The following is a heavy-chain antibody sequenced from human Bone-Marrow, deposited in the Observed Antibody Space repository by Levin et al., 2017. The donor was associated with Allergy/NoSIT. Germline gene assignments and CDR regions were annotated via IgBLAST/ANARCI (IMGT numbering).Heavy chain of an antibody. V-gene: IGHV3-21*01. J-gene: IGHJ4*02. CDR2: ITTSGTYI. CDR3: ARDLFGRVMATFGDFDY. CDR1: GFTFSTYS. D-gene: IGHD3-16*01. Sequence: GGSLRLSCAASGFTFSTYSMNWVRQAPGKGLEWVSSITTSGTYIYYADSVKGRFTISRDDAKNSLYLQMNSLRAEDTAVYYCARDLFGRVMATFGDFDYWGQGTLVTVSS.